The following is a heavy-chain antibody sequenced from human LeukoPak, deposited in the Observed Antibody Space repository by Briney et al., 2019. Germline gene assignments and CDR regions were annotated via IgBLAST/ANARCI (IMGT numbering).Heavy chain of an antibody. D-gene: IGHD5-18*01. CDR3: AKGAGGFSYYNWFDP. CDR1: SASITSSPYF. CDR2: IYYSGTT. J-gene: IGHJ5*02. V-gene: IGHV4-39*07. Sequence: SSETLSLTCTVSSASITSSPYFWGWIRQPPGKGLEWIGSIYYSGTTHYNPSLESRVTISVDTSKNQFSLKLASVTAADTAIYYCAKGAGGFSYYNWFDPWGQGTLVTVSS.